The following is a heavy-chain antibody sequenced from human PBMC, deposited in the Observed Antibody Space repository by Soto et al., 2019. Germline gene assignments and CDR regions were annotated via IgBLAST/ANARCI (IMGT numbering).Heavy chain of an antibody. V-gene: IGHV3-21*01. D-gene: IGHD5-18*01. CDR3: ARSRSGFSYGKIDY. J-gene: IGHJ4*02. CDR1: GFTFSDYS. CDR2: ITTISTNI. Sequence: VGSLRLSCAASGFTFSDYSMNWVRQAPGEGLEWVSSITTISTNIYYADSMKGRFTISRDDARNSVYLQMSSLRAADTALYYCARSRSGFSYGKIDYWGQGILVTVSS.